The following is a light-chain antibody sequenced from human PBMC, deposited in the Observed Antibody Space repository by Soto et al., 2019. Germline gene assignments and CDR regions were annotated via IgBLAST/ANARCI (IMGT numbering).Light chain of an antibody. V-gene: IGLV2-23*03. J-gene: IGLJ2*01. Sequence: QSALTQPASVSGSPGQSITISCTGSSSFDGRYNLVSWYQQHPGKAPKVMIYEGSRRPSGVSNRFSGSKSGNTASLTISGLQPEDEADYYCCSYADTSTFVVFGGGTKLTVL. CDR1: SSFDGRYNL. CDR2: EGS. CDR3: CSYADTSTFVV.